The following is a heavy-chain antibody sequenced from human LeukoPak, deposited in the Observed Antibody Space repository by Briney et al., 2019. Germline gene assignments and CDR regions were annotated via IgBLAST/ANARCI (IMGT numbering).Heavy chain of an antibody. CDR2: IKSKTDGGTT. V-gene: IGHV3-15*01. J-gene: IGHJ4*02. CDR3: TTDLFPNYYDSSGYPDY. Sequence: GGSLRLSCAASGFTFSNAWMSWVRQAPGKGLEWVGRIKSKTDGGTTDYAAPVKGRFTISRDDSKNTLYLQMNSLKTEDTAVYYCTTDLFPNYYDSSGYPDYWGQGTLVTVSS. CDR1: GFTFSNAW. D-gene: IGHD3-22*01.